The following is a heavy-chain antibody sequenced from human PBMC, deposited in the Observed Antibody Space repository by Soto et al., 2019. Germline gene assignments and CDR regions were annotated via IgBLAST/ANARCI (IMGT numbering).Heavy chain of an antibody. V-gene: IGHV1-69*01. CDR2: IIPIFDTA. CDR3: ARGTGTTWGVFDY. CDR1: GGTFSSKG. J-gene: IGHJ4*02. D-gene: IGHD1-1*01. Sequence: QVQLVQSGTEMKKPGSSVKVSCKASGGTFSSKGISWVRQAPGQGLEWMGAIIPIFDTANYAQKFQGRLTITADESTATAYMELSSLSSEDTAVYYCARGTGTTWGVFDYWGQGTLVTVSS.